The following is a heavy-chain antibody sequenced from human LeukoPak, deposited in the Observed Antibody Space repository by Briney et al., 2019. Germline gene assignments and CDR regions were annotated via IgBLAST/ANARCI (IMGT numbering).Heavy chain of an antibody. CDR2: IYYSGST. Sequence: KPSETLSLTCTVSGGSISNYNWSWIRQPPGKGLEWIGYIYYSGSTKYNPSLKSRVTISVDTSKNQFSLRLSSVTAADTAVYYCARDWGVSARPGYMDVWGKGTTVTVSS. CDR3: ARDWGVSARPGYMDV. CDR1: GGSISNYN. D-gene: IGHD6-6*01. V-gene: IGHV4-59*01. J-gene: IGHJ6*03.